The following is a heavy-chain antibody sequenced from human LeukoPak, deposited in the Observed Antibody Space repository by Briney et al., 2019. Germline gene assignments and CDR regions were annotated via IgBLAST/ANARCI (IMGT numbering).Heavy chain of an antibody. CDR1: GVSIRSAGYS. Sequence: SQTLSLTCGVSGVSIRSAGYSFYWIRQHPGKGLEWIGHIYYSGSPSYNPSLKSRVTISMDTSKNHFSLNLTSVTAADTAVYYCARDHEGGYSYGYAYWGQGTLVTVSS. V-gene: IGHV4-31*11. J-gene: IGHJ4*02. CDR2: IYYSGSP. D-gene: IGHD5-18*01. CDR3: ARDHEGGYSYGYAY.